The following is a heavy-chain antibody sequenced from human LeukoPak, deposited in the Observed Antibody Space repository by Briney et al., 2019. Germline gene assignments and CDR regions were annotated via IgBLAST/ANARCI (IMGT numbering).Heavy chain of an antibody. D-gene: IGHD3-10*01. CDR1: GGSFSGYY. Sequence: SETLSLTCAVYGGSFSGYYWSWIRQHPGKGLEWIGYIYYSGSTYYNPSLKSRVTISVDTSKNQFSLKLSSVTAADTAVYYCARVAAALWFGELFQVPYYYYGMDVWGQGTTVTVSS. CDR3: ARVAAALWFGELFQVPYYYYGMDV. CDR2: IYYSGST. V-gene: IGHV4-31*11. J-gene: IGHJ6*02.